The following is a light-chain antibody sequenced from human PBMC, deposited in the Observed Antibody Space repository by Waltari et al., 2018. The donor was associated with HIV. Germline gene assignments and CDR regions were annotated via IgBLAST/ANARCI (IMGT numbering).Light chain of an antibody. Sequence: SYELTQPPSVSVSPGQTARITCSGDALPKLNAYWYQQKPGQAPVLVIYKDNERPSGIPERFSGSISGTTVTLTISGVQAEDEADYYCQSADSSGSYVLGTGTKVTVL. CDR2: KDN. CDR3: QSADSSGSYV. V-gene: IGLV3-25*03. CDR1: ALPKLN. J-gene: IGLJ1*01.